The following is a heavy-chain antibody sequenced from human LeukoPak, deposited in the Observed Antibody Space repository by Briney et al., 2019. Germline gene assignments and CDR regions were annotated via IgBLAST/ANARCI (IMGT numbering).Heavy chain of an antibody. D-gene: IGHD2-2*01. CDR2: IYHGGST. V-gene: IGHV4-38-2*02. J-gene: IGHJ3*02. Sequence: SETLSLTCTVSGYSISSGYYWGWIRQPPGKGLEWIGSIYHGGSTYYNPSLKSRVTISVDTSKNQFSLKLSSVTAADTAVYFCAREDIVVVPAAPGHAFDIWGQGTMVTVSS. CDR3: AREDIVVVPAAPGHAFDI. CDR1: GYSISSGYY.